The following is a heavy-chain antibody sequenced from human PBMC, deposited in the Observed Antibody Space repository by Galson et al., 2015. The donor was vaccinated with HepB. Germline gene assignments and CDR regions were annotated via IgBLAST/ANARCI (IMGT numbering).Heavy chain of an antibody. Sequence: SLRLSCAASGFTFSTYAMSWVRRAPAKGLEWVSTIRGSGGSTHYVDSVKGRFTISRDNSKNTLYLQMNSLRAEDTAVYYCAKINWIDNYSYHGIDVWGQGTTVTVSS. CDR1: GFTFSTYA. V-gene: IGHV3-23*01. CDR2: IRGSGGST. CDR3: AKINWIDNYSYHGIDV. D-gene: IGHD1-1*01. J-gene: IGHJ6*02.